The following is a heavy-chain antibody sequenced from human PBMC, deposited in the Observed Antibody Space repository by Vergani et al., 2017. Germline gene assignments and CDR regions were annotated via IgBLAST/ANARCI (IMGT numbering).Heavy chain of an antibody. Sequence: EGQLVESGGDWVQRGGSLRLSCAASGLTFGDYAMDWVRQAPGKGLEWVGFIRSKAYGGTTEYAASVKGRFSISRDDSKSIAYLQMNSLKIEDTAMYYCTPRGAADSWGQGTLVTVSS. J-gene: IGHJ4*02. D-gene: IGHD1-26*01. CDR1: GLTFGDYA. V-gene: IGHV3-49*04. CDR2: IRSKAYGGTT. CDR3: TPRGAADS.